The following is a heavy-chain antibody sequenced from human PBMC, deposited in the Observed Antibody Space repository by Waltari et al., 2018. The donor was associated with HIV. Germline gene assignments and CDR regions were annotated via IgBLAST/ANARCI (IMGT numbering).Heavy chain of an antibody. J-gene: IGHJ4*02. CDR2: INPISGST. CDR3: ARGESVSVSKIPPGYRFDF. V-gene: IGHV1-2*06. Sequence: QVQLVQSGAELKKHGASVEFSCRASGYSFTAYYVPWVRPAPGQGLQWMGRINPISGSTNIPLTFQGRITMTRDTSSGAVFMELRGLKFNDTALYYCARGESVSVSKIPPGYRFDFWGQGTLITVSS. CDR1: GYSFTAYY. D-gene: IGHD2-15*01.